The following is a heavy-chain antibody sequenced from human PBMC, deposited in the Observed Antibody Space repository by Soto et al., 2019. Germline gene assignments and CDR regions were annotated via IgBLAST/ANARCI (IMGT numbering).Heavy chain of an antibody. D-gene: IGHD3-9*01. CDR2: ISYDGSNK. Sequence: QVQLVESGGGVVQPGRSLRLSCAASGFTFSSYAMHWVRQAPGKGLEWVAVISYDGSNKYYADSVKGRFTISRDNSKNTLYLQMNSLRAEDTAVYYCAGGYGLRYFDWLSIGDYGGQGTLVTVSS. CDR3: AGGYGLRYFDWLSIGDY. V-gene: IGHV3-30-3*01. J-gene: IGHJ4*02. CDR1: GFTFSSYA.